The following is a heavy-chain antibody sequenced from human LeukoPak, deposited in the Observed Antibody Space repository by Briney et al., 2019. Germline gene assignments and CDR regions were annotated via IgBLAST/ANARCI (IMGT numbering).Heavy chain of an antibody. CDR2: IWYDGSKK. Sequence: GGSLRLSCAASGFTFSRYGMHWVRQAPGKGLEWVAVIWYDGSKKNYADSVKGRFTISRDNSKNTLNLQMTSLRAEDTAVYYCARGGYSGFDVWGQGTVVTVSS. J-gene: IGHJ3*01. V-gene: IGHV3-33*01. CDR3: ARGGYSGFDV. D-gene: IGHD5-12*01. CDR1: GFTFSRYG.